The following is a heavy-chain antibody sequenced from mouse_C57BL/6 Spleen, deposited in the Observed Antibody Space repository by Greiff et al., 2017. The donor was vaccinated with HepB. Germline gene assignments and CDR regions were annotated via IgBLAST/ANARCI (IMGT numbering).Heavy chain of an antibody. D-gene: IGHD1-1*01. CDR3: ARTGKTTGEYYFDY. Sequence: QVQLKQSGAELARPGASVKLSCKASGYTFTSYGISWVKQRTGQGLEWIGEIYPRSGNTYYNEKFKGKATLTADKSSSTAYMELRSLTSEDSAVYFCARTGKTTGEYYFDYWGQGTTLTVSS. J-gene: IGHJ2*01. V-gene: IGHV1-81*01. CDR1: GYTFTSYG. CDR2: IYPRSGNT.